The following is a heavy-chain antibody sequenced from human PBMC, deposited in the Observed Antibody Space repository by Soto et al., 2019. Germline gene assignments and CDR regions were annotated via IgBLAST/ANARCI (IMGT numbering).Heavy chain of an antibody. V-gene: IGHV3-21*01. CDR1: GFTFSSYT. CDR2: ISSRSSYI. Sequence: GGSLRLSCVASGFTFSSYTMNWVRQAPGKGLEWVSSISSRSSYIYYADSVKGRFTISRDNAKNSLFLQMNSLRAEDTAVYYCARDPSSYPDAFDIWGQGTMVTVSS. J-gene: IGHJ3*02. CDR3: ARDPSSYPDAFDI. D-gene: IGHD3-16*01.